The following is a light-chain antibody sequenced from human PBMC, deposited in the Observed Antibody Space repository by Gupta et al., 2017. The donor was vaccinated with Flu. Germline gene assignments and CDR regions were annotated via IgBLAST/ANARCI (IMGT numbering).Light chain of an antibody. Sequence: VTISCSGGRSDIGTNFVSWYQQLPGTAPKLLMYRNNQRPSGIPDRFSGSKSGTSASLAISGLRSEDEADYYCATWDDSVTGWVFGGGTKVTVL. J-gene: IGLJ3*02. CDR1: RSDIGTNF. CDR3: ATWDDSVTGWV. V-gene: IGLV1-47*01. CDR2: RNN.